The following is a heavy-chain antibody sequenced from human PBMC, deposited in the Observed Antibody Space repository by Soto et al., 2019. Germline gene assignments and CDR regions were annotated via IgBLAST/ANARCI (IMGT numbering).Heavy chain of an antibody. V-gene: IGHV4-39*01. J-gene: IGHJ5*02. CDR1: GGSISSSSYY. Sequence: SETLSLTCTVSGGSISSSSYYWGWIRQPPGKGLEWIGSIYYSGSTYYNPSLKSRVTISVDTSKNQFSLKLSSVTAADTAVYYFSRHLELSEDWFYPWGKGTLVPVSS. CDR3: SRHLELSEDWFYP. CDR2: IYYSGST. D-gene: IGHD1-7*01.